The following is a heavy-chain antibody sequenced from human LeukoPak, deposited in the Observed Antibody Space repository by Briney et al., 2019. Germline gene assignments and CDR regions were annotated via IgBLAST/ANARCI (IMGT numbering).Heavy chain of an antibody. V-gene: IGHV4-34*01. CDR3: TIIPRIAARLPFDY. Sequence: SETLSLTCAVYGGSFSGYYWSWIRQPPGKGLEWIGEINHSGSTYYNPSLKSRVTISVDTSKNQFSLKLSSVTAADTAVYYCTIIPRIAARLPFDYWGQGTLVTVSS. J-gene: IGHJ4*02. D-gene: IGHD6-6*01. CDR1: GGSFSGYY. CDR2: INHSGST.